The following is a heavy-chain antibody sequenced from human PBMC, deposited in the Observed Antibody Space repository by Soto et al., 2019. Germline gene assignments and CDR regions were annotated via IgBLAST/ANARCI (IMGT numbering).Heavy chain of an antibody. CDR3: ATDLPTNWGRHYYYGMDV. J-gene: IGHJ6*02. D-gene: IGHD7-27*01. CDR2: FDPEDGET. CDR1: GYTLTELS. Sequence: QVQLVQSGAEVKKPGASVKVSCKVSGYTLTELSMHWVRQAPGKGLEWMGGFDPEDGETIYAQKFQGRVTMTEDTVTDTAYMELSSLRSEDTAVYYCATDLPTNWGRHYYYGMDVWGQGTTVTVSS. V-gene: IGHV1-24*01.